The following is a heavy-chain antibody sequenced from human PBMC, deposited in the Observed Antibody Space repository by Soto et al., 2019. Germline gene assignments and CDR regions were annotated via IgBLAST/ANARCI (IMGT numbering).Heavy chain of an antibody. V-gene: IGHV3-23*01. CDR3: AHHQRTTARQLGYFDY. J-gene: IGHJ4*02. CDR1: GFTFSSYA. Sequence: PGGSLRLSCAASGFTFSSYAMRWVRQAPGKGLEWVSGVGGTGSGTYYADSVKGRFTVSRDNSRSTLYLEMNSLREEDTAVYYCAHHQRTTARQLGYFDYWGQGAPVTVSS. CDR2: VGGTGSGT. D-gene: IGHD6-6*01.